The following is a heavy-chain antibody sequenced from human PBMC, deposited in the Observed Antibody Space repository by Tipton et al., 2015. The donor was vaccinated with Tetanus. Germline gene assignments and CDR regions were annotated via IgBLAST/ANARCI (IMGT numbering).Heavy chain of an antibody. CDR1: GFTFSSYA. CDR2: ISGSGGST. Sequence: SLRLSCAASGFTFSSYAMSWVRQAPGKGLEWVSAISGSGGSTYYADSVKGRFTISRDNSKNTLYLQMNGLRAEDTAVYYCAKAPSGWYPFDYWGQGTLVTVSS. CDR3: AKAPSGWYPFDY. D-gene: IGHD6-19*01. J-gene: IGHJ4*02. V-gene: IGHV3-23*01.